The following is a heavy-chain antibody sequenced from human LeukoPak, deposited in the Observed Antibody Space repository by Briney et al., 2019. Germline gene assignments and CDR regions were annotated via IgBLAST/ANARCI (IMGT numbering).Heavy chain of an antibody. V-gene: IGHV1-69*05. CDR3: ARFRDGRYYYVDV. CDR1: GGAFSNYA. CDR2: IIPIFGTA. D-gene: IGHD5-24*01. Sequence: SVKVSCXASGGAFSNYAISWVRQAHGQGLEWMGGIIPIFGTANYAQKFQGRVTITTDESTSTAYMELSSLRSEDTAVYYCARFRDGRYYYVDVWGKGTTVTVSS. J-gene: IGHJ6*03.